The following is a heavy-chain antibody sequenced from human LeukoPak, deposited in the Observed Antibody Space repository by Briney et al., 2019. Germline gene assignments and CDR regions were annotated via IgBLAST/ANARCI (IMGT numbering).Heavy chain of an antibody. CDR2: INPNSGGT. Sequence: ASVKVSCKASGYTFTGYYMHWVRQAPGQGLEWIGWINPNSGGTNYAQKFQGRVTMTRDTSIGTAYMELSRLRSDDTAVYYCATSPVVPAAIRCPDYWGQGTLVTVSS. J-gene: IGHJ4*02. V-gene: IGHV1-2*02. D-gene: IGHD2-2*01. CDR3: ATSPVVPAAIRCPDY. CDR1: GYTFTGYY.